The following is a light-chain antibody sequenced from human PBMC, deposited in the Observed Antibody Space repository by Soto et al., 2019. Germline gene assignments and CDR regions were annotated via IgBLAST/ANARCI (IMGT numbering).Light chain of an antibody. J-gene: IGLJ1*01. CDR3: CSHAGSYTDV. CDR2: DVS. CDR1: SSDVGGYNY. V-gene: IGLV2-11*01. Sequence: QSVLTQPRSVSGSPGQSVTISCTGTSSDVGGYNYVSWYQQHPGKAPKLMIYDVSKRPSGVPDRFSGSKSGNTASLTISGLQADDEADYYCCSHAGSYTDVFGTGTKVTVL.